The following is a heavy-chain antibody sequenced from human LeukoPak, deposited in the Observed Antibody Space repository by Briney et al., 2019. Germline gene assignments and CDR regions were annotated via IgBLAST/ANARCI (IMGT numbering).Heavy chain of an antibody. CDR2: ISYDGSNK. Sequence: GGSLRLSCAASGFIFSSYAMPWVRQAPGKGLEWVAVISYDGSNKYYADSVKGRFTISRDNSKNTLYLQMNSLRAEDTAVYYGSYGDDFDYWGQGTLVTVSS. J-gene: IGHJ4*02. V-gene: IGHV3-30-3*01. CDR3: SYGDDFDY. D-gene: IGHD4-17*01. CDR1: GFIFSSYA.